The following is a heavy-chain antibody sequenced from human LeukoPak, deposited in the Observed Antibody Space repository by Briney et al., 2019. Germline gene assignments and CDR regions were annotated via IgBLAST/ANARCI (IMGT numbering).Heavy chain of an antibody. D-gene: IGHD3-16*01. CDR2: IIPIFGTA. V-gene: IGHV1-69*01. CDR3: RLAGEDYYYYYGMDV. CDR1: GGTFSSYA. Sequence: ASVKVSCKASGGTFSSYAISWVRQAPGQGLEWMGGIIPIFGTANYAQKFQGRVTITADESTSTAYMELSSLRSEDTAVYCCRLAGEDYYYYYGMDVWGQGTTVTVSS. J-gene: IGHJ6*02.